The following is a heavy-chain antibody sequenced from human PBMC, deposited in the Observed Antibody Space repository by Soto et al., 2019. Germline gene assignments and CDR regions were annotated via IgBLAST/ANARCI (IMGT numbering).Heavy chain of an antibody. V-gene: IGHV4-30-4*01. D-gene: IGHD3-16*01. CDR3: ARAFDYRSVYYGGLGY. CDR1: GGSISRGDYY. Sequence: QVQLQESGPGLVKPSQTLSLTCTVSGGSISRGDYYWSWIRQPPGKGLEWIGYIYYSGDTNYNPSLKSRLTISLDTSRRQRSLKLNSVTAADTAVYYCARAFDYRSVYYGGLGYWGQGTLVTVSS. CDR2: IYYSGDT. J-gene: IGHJ4*02.